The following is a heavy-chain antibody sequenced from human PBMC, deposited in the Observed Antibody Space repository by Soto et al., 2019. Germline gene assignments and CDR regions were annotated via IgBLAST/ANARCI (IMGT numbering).Heavy chain of an antibody. CDR1: GFTFSSYA. J-gene: IGHJ4*02. CDR2: ISGSGGST. Sequence: GGSLRLSCAASGFTFSSYAMSWVRQAPGKGLEWVSAISGSGGSTYYADSVKGRFTISRDNSKNTLYLQMNSLRAEDTAVYYCAKAPSPQLWLANFDYWGQGTLVTVSS. D-gene: IGHD5-18*01. V-gene: IGHV3-23*01. CDR3: AKAPSPQLWLANFDY.